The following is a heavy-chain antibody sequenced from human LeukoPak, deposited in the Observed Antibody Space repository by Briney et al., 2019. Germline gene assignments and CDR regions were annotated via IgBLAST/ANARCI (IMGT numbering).Heavy chain of an antibody. CDR2: INSDGSST. V-gene: IGHV3-74*01. Sequence: GGSLRLSCAASGFTFSSYWMHWVRQAPGKGLVWVSRINSDGSSTSYADSAKGRFTISRDNAKNTLYLQMNSLRAEDTAVYYCARDNRAYDSSGYYYWLRVEGHDAFDIWGQGTMVTVSS. J-gene: IGHJ3*02. CDR1: GFTFSSYW. CDR3: ARDNRAYDSSGYYYWLRVEGHDAFDI. D-gene: IGHD3-22*01.